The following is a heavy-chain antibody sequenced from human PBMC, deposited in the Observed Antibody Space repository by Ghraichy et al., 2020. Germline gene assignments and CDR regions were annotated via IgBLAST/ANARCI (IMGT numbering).Heavy chain of an antibody. CDR1: GLAVSSYT. CDR3: ATPGREYCSDTNCNDGIEI. V-gene: IGHV3-23*01. J-gene: IGHJ3*02. D-gene: IGHD2-2*01. Sequence: GGSLRLSCAASGLAVSSYTMNWVRQAPGKGLEWVSLINNRGRSTFYADSVRGRFSISNDDSKNTLYLQMNSLRADDTAVYYCATPGREYCSDTNCNDGIEIWGRGTMVTVSS. CDR2: INNRGRST.